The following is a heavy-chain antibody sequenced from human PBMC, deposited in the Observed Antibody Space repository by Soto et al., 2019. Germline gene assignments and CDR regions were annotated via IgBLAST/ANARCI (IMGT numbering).Heavy chain of an antibody. CDR2: IYPGDSDT. Sequence: GESLKISCKGSGYSFTRYWIGWVRQMPGKGLEWMGIIYPGDSDTRYSPSFQGQVTISADKSISTAYLQWSSLKASDTASYYCACIPIVEVAVVVVGDYFGTAAGGKGTRVT. J-gene: IGHJ6*03. D-gene: IGHD2-2*01. V-gene: IGHV5-51*01. CDR3: ACIPIVEVAVVVVGDYFGTAA. CDR1: GYSFTRYW.